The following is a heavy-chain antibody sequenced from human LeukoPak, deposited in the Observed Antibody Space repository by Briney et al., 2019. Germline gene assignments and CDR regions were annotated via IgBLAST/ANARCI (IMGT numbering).Heavy chain of an antibody. CDR3: ARDRHSSGWYFDY. V-gene: IGHV3-30-3*01. D-gene: IGHD6-19*01. Sequence: HPGGSPRLSCAASGFTFSSYWMSWVRQAPGKGLEWVAVISYDGSNKYYADSVKGRFTISRDNSKNTLYLQMNSLRAEDTAVYYCARDRHSSGWYFDYWGQGTLVTVSS. CDR2: ISYDGSNK. J-gene: IGHJ4*02. CDR1: GFTFSSYW.